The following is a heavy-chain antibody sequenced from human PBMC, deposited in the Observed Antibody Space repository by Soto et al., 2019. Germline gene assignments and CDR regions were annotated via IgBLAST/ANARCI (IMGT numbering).Heavy chain of an antibody. CDR3: ARGGVLRYFDWFAL. CDR2: INHSGST. CDR1: GGSFSSYY. J-gene: IGHJ5*02. Sequence: SETLSLTCAVYGGSFSSYYWSWIRQPPGKGLEWIGEINHSGSTNYNPSIKSRGTISEKTSKNQFSLKLSSLTAADTVVYYCARGGVLRYFDWFALWGQGTLVTVS. D-gene: IGHD3-9*01. V-gene: IGHV4-34*01.